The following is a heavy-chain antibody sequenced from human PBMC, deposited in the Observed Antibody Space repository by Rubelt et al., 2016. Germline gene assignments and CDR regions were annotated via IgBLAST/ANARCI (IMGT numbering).Heavy chain of an antibody. D-gene: IGHD3-22*01. Sequence: EVQLVESGGGLVQPGGSLRLSCAASGFTFSSYWMSWVRQAPGKGLEWVANIKQDGSEKYYVDPVKGRFTISRDNAKNSLYLQMNSLRAEDTAVYYCARHSSGYYYCPDYWGQGTLVTVSS. CDR1: GFTFSSYW. CDR2: IKQDGSEK. J-gene: IGHJ4*02. CDR3: ARHSSGYYYCPDY. V-gene: IGHV3-7*05.